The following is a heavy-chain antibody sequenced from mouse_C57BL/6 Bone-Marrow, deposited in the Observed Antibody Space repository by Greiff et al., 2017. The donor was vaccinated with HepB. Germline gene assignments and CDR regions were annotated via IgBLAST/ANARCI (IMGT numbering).Heavy chain of an antibody. J-gene: IGHJ2*01. CDR2: IYPRDGST. CDR1: GYTFTSYD. CDR3: TRGESPDY. V-gene: IGHV1-85*01. Sequence: QVQLKQSGPELVKPGASVKLSCKASGYTFTSYDINWVKQGPGQGLEWIGWIYPRDGSTKYNEKFKGKATLTVDTSSSTAYMELHSLTSEDSAVYFCTRGESPDYWGQGTTLTVSS.